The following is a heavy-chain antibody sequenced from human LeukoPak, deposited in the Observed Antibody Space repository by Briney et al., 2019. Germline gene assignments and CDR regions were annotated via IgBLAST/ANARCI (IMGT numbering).Heavy chain of an antibody. V-gene: IGHV3-48*02. J-gene: IGHJ4*02. CDR3: AREMGDL. CDR1: GLTFSSYA. Sequence: PGGSLRLSCAASGLTFSSYAMSWVRQAPGRGLEWLSYISSGTDTIYYADSVSGRFTISRDNAKNSLYLQMNSLRDEDTAVYYCAREMGDLWGQGTLVTVSS. CDR2: ISSGTDTI. D-gene: IGHD3-16*01.